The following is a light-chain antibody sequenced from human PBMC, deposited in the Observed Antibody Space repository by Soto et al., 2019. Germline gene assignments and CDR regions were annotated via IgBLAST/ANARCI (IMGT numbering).Light chain of an antibody. CDR2: GAS. CDR3: QQYNNWPPCT. Sequence: EIVMTQSPATLSVSPGERATLSCRASQSFSSNLAWYQQKPGQAPRRLIYGASTRATGIPARFSGSGSGTEVTLTISSLQSEDFAVYYCQQYNNWPPCTFGQGTKLELK. V-gene: IGKV3-15*01. CDR1: QSFSSN. J-gene: IGKJ2*02.